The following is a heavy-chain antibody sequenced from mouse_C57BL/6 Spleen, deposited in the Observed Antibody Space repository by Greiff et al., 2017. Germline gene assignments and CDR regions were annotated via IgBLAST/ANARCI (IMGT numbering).Heavy chain of an antibody. D-gene: IGHD1-1*01. CDR3: ASSYYYGSRHVYLDY. V-gene: IGHV1-64*01. Sequence: QVQLKQPGAELVKPGASVKLSCKASGYTFTSYWMHWVKQRPGQGLEWIGMIHPNSGSTNYNEKFKSKATLTVDKSSSTAYMQLSSLTSEDSAVYYCASSYYYGSRHVYLDYWGQGTTLTVSS. CDR1: GYTFTSYW. CDR2: IHPNSGST. J-gene: IGHJ2*01.